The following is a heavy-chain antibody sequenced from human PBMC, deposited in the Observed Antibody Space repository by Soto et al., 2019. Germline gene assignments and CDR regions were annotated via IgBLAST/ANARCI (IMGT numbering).Heavy chain of an antibody. V-gene: IGHV3-33*03. D-gene: IGHD2-8*02. J-gene: IGHJ5*02. CDR3: ARWSNHKVVDP. CDR1: GFTFRRHG. Sequence: QEQLVESGGGVVQPGMSLRLSCEGSGFTFRRHGMHWVRQSPGKGLEWLAVIWYDGSEQYYADSVKGRFTISRDNSKNMLYLQLNTLTVEYRAVYCCARWSNHKVVDPWGQGTMVTVS. CDR2: IWYDGSEQ.